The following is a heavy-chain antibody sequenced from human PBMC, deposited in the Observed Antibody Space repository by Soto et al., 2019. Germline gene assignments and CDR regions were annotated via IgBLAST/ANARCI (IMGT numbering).Heavy chain of an antibody. Sequence: QVQLVQSGAEVKKPGASVRVSCKASGYTFTSYDIYWVRQATGQGLEWMGWMNPFSGNAVYTQKFHDRVTMPRDTSINTAYMEMSGLRSEDTAVYYCTRGQGNHWGQGSLVTVSS. CDR1: GYTFTSYD. J-gene: IGHJ4*02. V-gene: IGHV1-8*01. CDR3: TRGQGNH. CDR2: MNPFSGNA.